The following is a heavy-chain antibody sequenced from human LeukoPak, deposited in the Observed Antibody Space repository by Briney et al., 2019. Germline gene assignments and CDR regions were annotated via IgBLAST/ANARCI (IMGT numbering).Heavy chain of an antibody. J-gene: IGHJ3*01. CDR3: ARACSGGSCYLAAFDV. CDR1: GFTFSSYA. D-gene: IGHD2-15*01. V-gene: IGHV3-23*01. Sequence: GGSLRLSCAASGFTFSSYALSWVRQAPGKGLEWVSAITTSGSSTYYADSVKGRFTISRDNSKNTLYLLMNSLRAEDTAVYYCARACSGGSCYLAAFDVWGQGIMVTVSS. CDR2: ITTSGSST.